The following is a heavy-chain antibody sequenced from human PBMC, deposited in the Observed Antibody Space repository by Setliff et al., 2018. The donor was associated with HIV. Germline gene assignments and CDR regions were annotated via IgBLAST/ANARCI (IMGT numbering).Heavy chain of an antibody. D-gene: IGHD6-6*01. Sequence: LSLTCTVSGGSISNSYWTWIRQPPGKGLEWIGYIYTSGSTNYNPSLKSRVTISVDTSKNQFSLKLNSVTAADTAVYYCARGMIWGASSSHRYYYYYYMDVWGKGTTVTVSS. CDR1: GGSISNSY. J-gene: IGHJ6*03. V-gene: IGHV4-59*01. CDR3: ARGMIWGASSSHRYYYYYYMDV. CDR2: IYTSGST.